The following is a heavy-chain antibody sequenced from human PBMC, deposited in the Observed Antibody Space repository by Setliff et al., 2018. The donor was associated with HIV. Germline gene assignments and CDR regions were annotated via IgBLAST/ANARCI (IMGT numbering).Heavy chain of an antibody. D-gene: IGHD3-10*01. CDR3: TNRGGSGTNVGNWFDP. CDR2: ILPIFGAT. V-gene: IGHV1-2*02. CDR1: GYIFTDYY. J-gene: IGHJ5*02. Sequence: GASVKVSCKASGYIFTDYYMHWVRQAPGQGLEWMGGILPIFGATGYAQKFQGRLTLTAVQSENSVYMELSSLRSDDTAVYYCTNRGGSGTNVGNWFDPWGQGTLVTVSS.